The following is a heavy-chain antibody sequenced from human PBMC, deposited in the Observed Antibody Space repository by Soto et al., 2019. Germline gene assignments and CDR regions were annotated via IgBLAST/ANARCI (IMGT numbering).Heavy chain of an antibody. Sequence: GASVKVSCKASGYTFTSYYIXWVRQAPGQGLEWMGIINPSAASASYAQKFQGRVTMTRDTSTSTVYMELSSLRSEDTAVYYCARDGSGSYYGWFDPWGQGTLVTVSS. CDR1: GYTFTSYY. D-gene: IGHD3-10*01. V-gene: IGHV1-46*01. CDR2: INPSAASA. J-gene: IGHJ5*02. CDR3: ARDGSGSYYGWFDP.